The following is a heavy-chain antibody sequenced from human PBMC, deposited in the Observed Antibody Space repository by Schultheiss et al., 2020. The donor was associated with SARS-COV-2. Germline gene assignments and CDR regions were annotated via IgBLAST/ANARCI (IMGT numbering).Heavy chain of an antibody. Sequence: GESLKISCVGSGFTFSRYNMNWVRQAPGKGLEWVSFISSSSSYIYYADSVKGRFTISRDNSKNTLYLQMNSLRAEDTAVYYCARSLGGWFDPWGQGTLVTVSS. CDR3: ARSLGGWFDP. J-gene: IGHJ5*02. CDR2: ISSSSSYI. CDR1: GFTFSRYN. V-gene: IGHV3-21*04.